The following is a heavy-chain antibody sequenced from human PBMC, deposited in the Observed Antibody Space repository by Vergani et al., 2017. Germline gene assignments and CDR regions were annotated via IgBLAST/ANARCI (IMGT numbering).Heavy chain of an antibody. D-gene: IGHD6-13*01. CDR3: AKDLTGTHTPFYLDY. J-gene: IGHJ4*02. V-gene: IGHV2-5*08. CDR1: GFSLSTSGMC. Sequence: QVTLRESGPALVKPTQTLTLTCTFSGFSLSTSGMCVSWIRQPPGKALEWLALIDWDDDKRYSPSLKSRLTITKDTSKNQVVLTMTNMDPVDTAFYYCAKDLTGTHTPFYLDYWGQGILVTVSS. CDR2: IDWDDDK.